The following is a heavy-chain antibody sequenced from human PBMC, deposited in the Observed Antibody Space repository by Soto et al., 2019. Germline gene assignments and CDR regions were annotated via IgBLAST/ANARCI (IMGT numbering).Heavy chain of an antibody. V-gene: IGHV1-69*02. Sequence: QVQLVQSGAEVKKPGSSVKVSCKASGGTFSSYTISWVRQAPGQGLEWMGRIIPIFDVSNYAQNFQGRVTINADKSTSTAYMELSSLTSEDTAVYYCATIHSSSSPGRLDFWGQGTLVTVSS. CDR1: GGTFSSYT. D-gene: IGHD6-6*01. J-gene: IGHJ4*02. CDR3: ATIHSSSSPGRLDF. CDR2: IIPIFDVS.